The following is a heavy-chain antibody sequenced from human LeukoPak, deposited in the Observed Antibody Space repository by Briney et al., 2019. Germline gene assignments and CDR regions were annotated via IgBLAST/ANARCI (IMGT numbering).Heavy chain of an antibody. D-gene: IGHD4-17*01. CDR3: ARELTADQPYGDYPIYYYYGMDV. Sequence: GASVKVSCKASGYTFTSYGISWVRQAPGQGLEWMGWISAYNGNTNYAQKLQGRVTMTTGTSTSTAYMELRSLRSDDTAVYYCARELTADQPYGDYPIYYYYGMDVWGQGTTVTVSS. CDR2: ISAYNGNT. V-gene: IGHV1-18*01. J-gene: IGHJ6*02. CDR1: GYTFTSYG.